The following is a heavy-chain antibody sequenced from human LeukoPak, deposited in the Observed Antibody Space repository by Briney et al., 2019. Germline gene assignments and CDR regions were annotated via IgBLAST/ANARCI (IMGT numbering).Heavy chain of an antibody. D-gene: IGHD6-13*01. Sequence: ASVKVSCKTSGYTFTSYYMHWVRQAPGQGLEWMGIINPSGGSTIYAHKFQGRVTMTRDMSTSTVFMEVSSLRSEDTAVYYCARDRSTAAAGRSWYFDLWGRGTLVTVSS. CDR1: GYTFTSYY. V-gene: IGHV1-46*01. J-gene: IGHJ2*01. CDR3: ARDRSTAAAGRSWYFDL. CDR2: INPSGGST.